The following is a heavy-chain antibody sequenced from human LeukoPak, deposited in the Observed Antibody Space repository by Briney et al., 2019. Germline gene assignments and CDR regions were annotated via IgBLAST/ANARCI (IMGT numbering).Heavy chain of an antibody. Sequence: SETLSLTCAVYGGSVSGYYWSWIRQPPDKGLEWIGEISHRGRTHYTPSLQSRVTMSVDTSKNQFALNLNSVTAADTAVYYCARQWIQLSSSNYFDYWGQGTLVTVSS. J-gene: IGHJ4*02. CDR1: GGSVSGYY. V-gene: IGHV4-34*01. CDR2: ISHRGRT. D-gene: IGHD5-18*01. CDR3: ARQWIQLSSSNYFDY.